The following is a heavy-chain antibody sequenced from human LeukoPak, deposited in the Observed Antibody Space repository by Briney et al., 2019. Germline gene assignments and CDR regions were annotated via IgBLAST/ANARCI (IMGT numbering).Heavy chain of an antibody. Sequence: KPGGSLRLSCAASGFTIRDYVMIWLRQAPGKGLEWVSYIDPSGTALYYADSVKGRFTVSRDNGKNSLSLQLRSLRAEDTALYYCARAAYNWNWGQGTLVTVSS. J-gene: IGHJ4*02. CDR3: ARAAYNWN. CDR1: GFTIRDYV. CDR2: IDPSGTAL. V-gene: IGHV3-11*01. D-gene: IGHD1-20*01.